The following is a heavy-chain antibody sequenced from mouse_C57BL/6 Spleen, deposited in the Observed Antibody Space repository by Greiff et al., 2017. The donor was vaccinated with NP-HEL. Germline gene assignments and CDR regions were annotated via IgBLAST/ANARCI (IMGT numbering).Heavy chain of an antibody. Sequence: QVQLQQSGPELVKPGASVKISCKASGYAFSSSWMNWVKQRPGKGLEWIGRIYPGDGDTNYNGKFKGKATLTADKSSSTAYMQLSSLTSEDSAVYFCATPTTVVVHFDYWGQGTTLTVSS. CDR1: GYAFSSSW. V-gene: IGHV1-82*01. CDR2: IYPGDGDT. J-gene: IGHJ2*01. D-gene: IGHD1-1*01. CDR3: ATPTTVVVHFDY.